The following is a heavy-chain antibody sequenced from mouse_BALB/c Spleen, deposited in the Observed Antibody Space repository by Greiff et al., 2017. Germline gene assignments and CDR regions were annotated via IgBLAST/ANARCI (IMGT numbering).Heavy chain of an antibody. D-gene: IGHD1-1*01. CDR3: ASYYYGSSYDAMDY. Sequence: EVKLMESGAELVKPGASVKLSCTASGFNIKDTYMHWVKQRPEQGLEWIGRIDPANGNTKYDPKFQGKATITADTSSNTAYLQLSSLTSEDTAVYYCASYYYGSSYDAMDYWGQGTSVTVSS. CDR1: GFNIKDTY. CDR2: IDPANGNT. J-gene: IGHJ4*01. V-gene: IGHV14-3*02.